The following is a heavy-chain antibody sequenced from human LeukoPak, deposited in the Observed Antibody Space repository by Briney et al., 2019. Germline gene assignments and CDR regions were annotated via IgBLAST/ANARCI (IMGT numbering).Heavy chain of an antibody. CDR2: INHSGST. D-gene: IGHD3-10*01. J-gene: IGHJ4*02. CDR3: AGMVRSPKWNVARH. CDR1: GGSFSGYY. Sequence: PSETLSLTCAVYGGSFSGYYWSWIRQPPGKGLEWIGEINHSGSTNYNPSLKSRVTISVDTSKNQFSLKLSSVAAADTAVYYCAGMVRSPKWNVARHWGQGTLVTVSS. V-gene: IGHV4-34*01.